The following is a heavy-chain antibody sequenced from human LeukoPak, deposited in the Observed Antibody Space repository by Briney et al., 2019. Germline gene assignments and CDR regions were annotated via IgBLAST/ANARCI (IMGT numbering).Heavy chain of an antibody. CDR3: ARLGGSSHYYYYMDV. J-gene: IGHJ6*03. Sequence: GGSLRLSCAASGFTFSSYSMNWVRQAPGKGLEWVSSISSSSSYIYYADSVKGRFTISRDNAKNSLYLQMNSLRAEDTAVYYCARLGGSSHYYYYMDVWGKGTTVTVSS. V-gene: IGHV3-21*04. CDR1: GFTFSSYS. CDR2: ISSSSSYI. D-gene: IGHD1-26*01.